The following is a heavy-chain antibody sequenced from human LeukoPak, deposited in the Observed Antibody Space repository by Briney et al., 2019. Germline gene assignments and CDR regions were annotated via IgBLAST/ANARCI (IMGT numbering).Heavy chain of an antibody. CDR3: ATQWELRAEYFNH. CDR1: GFTFSSYS. J-gene: IGHJ1*01. D-gene: IGHD1-26*01. V-gene: IGHV3-21*01. Sequence: SGGSLRLSCAASGFTFSSYSMNWVRQAPGKGLEWVSSISSSSSYIYYADSVKGRFTISRDNSKNTLYLQMNSLRTEDAAVYYCATQWELRAEYFNHWGQGTLVIVSS. CDR2: ISSSSSYI.